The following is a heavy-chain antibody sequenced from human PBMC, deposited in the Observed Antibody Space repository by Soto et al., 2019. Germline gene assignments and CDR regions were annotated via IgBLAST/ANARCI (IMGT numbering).Heavy chain of an antibody. Sequence: GGSLRLSCAASGFTFDDYAMHWVRQAPGKGLEWVSGISWNSGSIGYADSVKGRFTISRDNAKNSLYLQMNSLRAEDTALYYCAKAIPPRYSGYDCYYYYGMDVWGQGTTVTVSS. V-gene: IGHV3-9*01. D-gene: IGHD5-12*01. J-gene: IGHJ6*02. CDR2: ISWNSGSI. CDR1: GFTFDDYA. CDR3: AKAIPPRYSGYDCYYYYGMDV.